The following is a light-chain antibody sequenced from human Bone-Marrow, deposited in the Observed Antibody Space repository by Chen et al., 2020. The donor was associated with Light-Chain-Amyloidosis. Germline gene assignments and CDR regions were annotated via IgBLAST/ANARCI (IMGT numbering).Light chain of an antibody. CDR2: DES. Sequence: SYVLTQPSSVSVAPGQTATIACGGNNIGSTSVHWYKQTPGQAPLLVVYDESDRPSGIPERLSGSNSGNTATLTISRVEAGDEADYYCQVWDRSSDRPVFGGGTKLTVL. J-gene: IGLJ3*02. CDR1: NIGSTS. CDR3: QVWDRSSDRPV. V-gene: IGLV3-21*02.